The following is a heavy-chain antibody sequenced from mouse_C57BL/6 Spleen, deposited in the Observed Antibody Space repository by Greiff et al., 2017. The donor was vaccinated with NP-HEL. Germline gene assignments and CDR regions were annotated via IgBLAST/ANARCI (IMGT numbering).Heavy chain of an antibody. CDR2: ISDGGSYT. J-gene: IGHJ3*01. CDR1: GFTFSSYA. V-gene: IGHV5-4*03. D-gene: IGHD2-1*01. CDR3: ARAGGGNPWFAY. Sequence: EVKLVESGGGLVKPGGSLKLSCAASGFTFSSYAMSWVRQTPEKRLEWVATISDGGSYTYYPDNVKGRFTISRDNAKNNLYLQMSHLKSEDTAMYYCARAGGGNPWFAYWGQGTLVTVSA.